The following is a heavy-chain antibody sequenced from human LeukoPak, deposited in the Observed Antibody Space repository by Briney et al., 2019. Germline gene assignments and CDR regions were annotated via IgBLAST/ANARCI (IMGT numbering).Heavy chain of an antibody. CDR1: GFSFSDSY. V-gene: IGHV3-11*01. D-gene: IGHD2-8*01. CDR2: ISGSGSDI. J-gene: IGHJ4*01. Sequence: GGSLRLSCVVSGFSFSDSYMTWIRQTPGKGLEWLAYISGSGSDIYYADSVKGRFTISRDNAKNSLYLQMNSLRPEDTALYYCSTDPRLLIYWGHGTLVTVSS. CDR3: STDPRLLIY.